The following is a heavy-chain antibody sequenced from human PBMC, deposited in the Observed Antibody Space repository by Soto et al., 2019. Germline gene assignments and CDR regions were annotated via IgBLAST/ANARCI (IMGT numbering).Heavy chain of an antibody. Sequence: ASVKVSCKASGYTFTSYDINWVRQATGQGLEWMGWMNPNSGKTGYAQKFQGRVTMTRNTSISTTYMELSSLRSEDTAVYYCARQRSERDSSSLSIDYWGQGTLVTVSS. V-gene: IGHV1-8*01. J-gene: IGHJ4*02. CDR3: ARQRSERDSSSLSIDY. CDR2: MNPNSGKT. D-gene: IGHD6-13*01. CDR1: GYTFTSYD.